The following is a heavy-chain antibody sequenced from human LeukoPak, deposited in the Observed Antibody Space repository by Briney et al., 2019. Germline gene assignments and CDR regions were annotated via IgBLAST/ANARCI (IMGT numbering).Heavy chain of an antibody. CDR2: IYHSGST. CDR3: ARRAEDYGDYGLDY. V-gene: IGHV4-38-2*01. D-gene: IGHD4-17*01. J-gene: IGHJ4*02. CDR1: GYSISSGYY. Sequence: PSETLSLTCAVSGYSISSGYYRGWIRQPPGKGLEWIGSIYHSGSTYYNPSLKRRVTISVDTSKNQFSLKLSSVTAADTAVYYCARRAEDYGDYGLDYWGQGTLVTVSS.